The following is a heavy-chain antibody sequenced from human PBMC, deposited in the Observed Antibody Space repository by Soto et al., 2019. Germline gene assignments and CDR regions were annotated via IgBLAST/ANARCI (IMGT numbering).Heavy chain of an antibody. J-gene: IGHJ4*02. Sequence: SETLSLTCTVSGGSISSSSYYWGWIRQPPGKGLELIGSIYYSGSTYYNPSLKSRVTISVDTSKNQFSLKLSSVTAADTAVYYCAGDSSGWYQFDFWGQGTLVTVSS. D-gene: IGHD6-19*01. CDR1: GGSISSSSYY. CDR3: AGDSSGWYQFDF. CDR2: IYYSGST. V-gene: IGHV4-39*01.